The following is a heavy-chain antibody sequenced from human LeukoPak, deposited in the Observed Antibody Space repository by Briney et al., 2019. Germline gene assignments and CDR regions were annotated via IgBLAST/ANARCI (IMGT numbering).Heavy chain of an antibody. CDR3: ARNTKYSSSWHYYYYMDV. CDR2: IIPIFGTA. CDR1: GGTFSSYA. Sequence: SVKVSCKASGGTFSSYAISWVRQALGQGLEWMGGIIPIFGTANYAQKFQGRVTITADESTSTAYMELSSLRSEDTAVYYCARNTKYSSSWHYYYYMDVWGKGTTVTVSS. J-gene: IGHJ6*03. V-gene: IGHV1-69*13. D-gene: IGHD6-13*01.